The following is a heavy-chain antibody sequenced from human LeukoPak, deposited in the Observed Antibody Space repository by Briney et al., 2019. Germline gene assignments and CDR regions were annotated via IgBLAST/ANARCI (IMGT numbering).Heavy chain of an antibody. CDR2: IYYSGST. CDR3: ARRAGQLLSYYMDV. D-gene: IGHD2-2*01. CDR1: GGSISSSSYY. Sequence: SETLSLTCTVSGGSISSSSYYWGWIRQPPGKGLEWIGSIYYSGSTYYNPSLKSRVTISVDTSKNQFSLKLSSVTAADTAVYYCARRAGQLLSYYMDVWGQGTLVTVSS. J-gene: IGHJ4*02. V-gene: IGHV4-39*01.